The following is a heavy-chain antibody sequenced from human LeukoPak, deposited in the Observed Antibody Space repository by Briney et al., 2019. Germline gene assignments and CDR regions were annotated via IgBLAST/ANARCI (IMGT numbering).Heavy chain of an antibody. D-gene: IGHD3-3*01. CDR2: IFPTSREI. CDR1: GFTFSSFA. V-gene: IGHV3-23*01. CDR3: KAHAEYDFWSGRYKMAFDY. Sequence: GGSLRLSCAASGFTFSSFAMIWVRQPPGKGLEWVSSIFPTSREIHYADSVRGRFTISRDNSKSTLSLQMNSLKTEDTAVYYCKAHAEYDFWSGRYKMAFDYWGQGTLVTVSS. J-gene: IGHJ4*02.